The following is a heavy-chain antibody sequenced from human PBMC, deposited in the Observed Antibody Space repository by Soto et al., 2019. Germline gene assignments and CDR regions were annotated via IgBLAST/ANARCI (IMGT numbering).Heavy chain of an antibody. CDR3: ARASMVRGVPIDY. D-gene: IGHD3-10*01. V-gene: IGHV4-34*01. J-gene: IGHJ4*02. CDR2: INHSGST. CDR1: GGSFSGYY. Sequence: SETLSLTCAVYGGSFSGYYWSWIRQPPGKGLEWIGEINHSGSTNYNPSLKSRVTISVDTSKNQFSLKLSSVTAADTAVYYCARASMVRGVPIDYWGQGTLVTVAS.